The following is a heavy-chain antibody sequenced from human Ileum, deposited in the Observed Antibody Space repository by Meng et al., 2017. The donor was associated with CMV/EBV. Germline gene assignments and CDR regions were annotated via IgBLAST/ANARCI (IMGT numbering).Heavy chain of an antibody. V-gene: IGHV4-4*07. CDR3: ARAGARGVPVDL. Sequence: QVTLQESGPRLVKPSETLSLTCTVSGDSIKNYYWTWLRQPAGKGLEWLGRIHYSGGTDDNPSLKSRVTLSIDTSKNQLSLKIYSVTAADTAVYYCARAGARGVPVDLWGQGTLVTVSS. CDR2: IHYSGGT. CDR1: GDSIKNYY. J-gene: IGHJ4*02. D-gene: IGHD3-10*01.